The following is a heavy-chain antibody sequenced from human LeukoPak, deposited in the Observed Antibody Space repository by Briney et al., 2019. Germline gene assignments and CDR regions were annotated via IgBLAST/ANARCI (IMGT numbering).Heavy chain of an antibody. V-gene: IGHV3-30*02. J-gene: IGHJ4*02. CDR1: GFTFSNYG. Sequence: PGGSLRLSCAASGFTFSNYGMHWVRQAPGKGLEWVTFIRYDGDNKYYAHSLKGRFTISRDNAKNSLYLQMNSLRAEDTAVYYCARVSRSYYYGSGSSNFDYWGQGTLVTVSS. D-gene: IGHD3-10*01. CDR2: IRYDGDNK. CDR3: ARVSRSYYYGSGSSNFDY.